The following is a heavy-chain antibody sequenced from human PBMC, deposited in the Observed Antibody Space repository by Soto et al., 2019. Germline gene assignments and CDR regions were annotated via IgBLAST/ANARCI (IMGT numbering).Heavy chain of an antibody. CDR2: INHSGST. CDR3: ARASNIGGSDY. CDR1: GWSFSGYY. J-gene: IGHJ4*02. V-gene: IGHV4-34*01. D-gene: IGHD3-10*01. Sequence: QVQLQQWGAGLLKPSETLSLTCAVYGWSFSGYYWSWIRQPPGKGLEWIGEINHSGSTNYNPSLKSRVTISVDTSKNQFYLKLSSVTAADTAVYYCARASNIGGSDYWGQGTLVTVSS.